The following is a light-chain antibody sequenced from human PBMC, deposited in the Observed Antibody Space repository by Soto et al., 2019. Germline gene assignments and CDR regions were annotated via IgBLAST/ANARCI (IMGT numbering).Light chain of an antibody. V-gene: IGLV9-49*01. CDR3: GADHGSGSNFVVV. CDR2: VGTGGIVG. CDR1: SGYSNYK. J-gene: IGLJ2*01. Sequence: QSVLTQPPSASASLGASVKLTCTLSSGYSNYKVDWYQQRPGKGPRFVMRVGTGGIVGSKGDGIPDRFSVLGSGLNRYLTIKNIQEEDESDYHCGADHGSGSNFVVVFGGGTKVTVL.